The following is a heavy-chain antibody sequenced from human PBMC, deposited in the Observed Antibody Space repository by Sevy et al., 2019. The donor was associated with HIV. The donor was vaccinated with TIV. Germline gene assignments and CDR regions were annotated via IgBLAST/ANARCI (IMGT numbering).Heavy chain of an antibody. Sequence: GGSLRLSCAASGFTFSTYGMDWVRQAPGRGLEWVAVIWFDGSNTYYADSVKGRFTISRDIAKNTLHLQMNSLRAEDTAVYYCARDLEFYDYGDYGPAFMPDYWGQGTLVTVSS. D-gene: IGHD4-17*01. J-gene: IGHJ4*02. V-gene: IGHV3-33*01. CDR3: ARDLEFYDYGDYGPAFMPDY. CDR1: GFTFSTYG. CDR2: IWFDGSNT.